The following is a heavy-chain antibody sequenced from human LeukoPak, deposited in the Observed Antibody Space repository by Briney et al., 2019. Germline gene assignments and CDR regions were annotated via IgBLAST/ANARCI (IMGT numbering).Heavy chain of an antibody. Sequence: GGSLRLSCAASGFTFSNHSMNWVRQAPGKGLEWVSSISSSSSYIYYADSVKGRFTISRDNAKNSLYLQMNSLRAEDTALYYCASLNRADCSSTSCHTHYWGQGTLVTVSS. CDR2: ISSSSSYI. D-gene: IGHD2-2*01. J-gene: IGHJ4*02. V-gene: IGHV3-21*01. CDR1: GFTFSNHS. CDR3: ASLNRADCSSTSCHTHY.